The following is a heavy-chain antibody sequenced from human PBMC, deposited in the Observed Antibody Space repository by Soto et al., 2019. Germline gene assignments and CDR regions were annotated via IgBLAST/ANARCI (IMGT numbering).Heavy chain of an antibody. J-gene: IGHJ4*02. CDR2: IYYSGST. D-gene: IGHD3-22*01. CDR1: GGSISSYY. V-gene: IGHV4-59*08. CDR3: ARHSDYYDSSGYFIDY. Sequence: SETLSLTCTVSGGSISSYYWSWIRQPPGKGLEWIGYIYYSGSTNYNPSLKSRVTISVDTSKNQFSLKLSSVTAADTAVYYCARHSDYYDSSGYFIDYWGQGTLVTVSS.